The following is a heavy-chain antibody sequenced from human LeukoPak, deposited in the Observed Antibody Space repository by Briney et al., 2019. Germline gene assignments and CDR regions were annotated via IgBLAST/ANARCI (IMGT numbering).Heavy chain of an antibody. CDR3: TSSFYYDSRDY. D-gene: IGHD3-22*01. CDR2: ITPSGST. Sequence: PSETLSLTCVVYGGSFSGYFWSWIRQPPGKGLEWIGEITPSGSTNYSPSLKSRVSISIDTSKKKLSLRLTSVTAADSAVYYCTSSFYYDSRDYWGQGTLVTVSS. CDR1: GGSFSGYF. V-gene: IGHV4-34*01. J-gene: IGHJ4*02.